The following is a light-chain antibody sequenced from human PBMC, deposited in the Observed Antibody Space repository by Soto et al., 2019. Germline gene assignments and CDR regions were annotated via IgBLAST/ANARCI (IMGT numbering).Light chain of an antibody. Sequence: PGDRATLSCRASQSVSSSSVAWYKQKPGQAPRLLIYGASRRATGTPDTFSGSGSGTDFTLTISSLEPEDFAVYYCQLYGNSPMYTFGQGTKLEIK. CDR3: QLYGNSPMYT. J-gene: IGKJ2*01. V-gene: IGKV3-20*01. CDR2: GAS. CDR1: QSVSSSS.